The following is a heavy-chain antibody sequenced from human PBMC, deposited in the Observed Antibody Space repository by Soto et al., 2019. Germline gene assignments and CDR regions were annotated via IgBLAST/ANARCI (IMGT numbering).Heavy chain of an antibody. CDR2: IYYSGST. Sequence: SETLSLTCTVSGGSISSGDYYWSWIRQPPGKGLVWIGYIYYSGSTYYNLSLKSRVTISVDTTKNQFSLKLSSVTAADTAVYYCARDYNTESDFWSGYGYWGQGTLGTVAS. CDR1: GGSISSGDYY. V-gene: IGHV4-30-4*01. CDR3: ARDYNTESDFWSGYGY. J-gene: IGHJ4*02. D-gene: IGHD3-3*01.